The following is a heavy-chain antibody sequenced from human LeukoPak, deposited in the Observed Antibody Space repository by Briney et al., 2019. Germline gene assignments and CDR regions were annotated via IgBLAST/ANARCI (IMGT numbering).Heavy chain of an antibody. D-gene: IGHD2-21*02. Sequence: SETLSLTCTVSGGSISSSTFYWGWIRQPPGKALAWIGRVYYNGATYYSPETGFSISLDTSKNQFSLKKTSVSAADTAVYYCARHGPGVGTQSEYFQHWGQGTLVTVSS. CDR2: VYYNGAT. CDR1: GGSISSSTFY. J-gene: IGHJ1*01. V-gene: IGHV4-39*01. CDR3: ARHGPGVGTQSEYFQH.